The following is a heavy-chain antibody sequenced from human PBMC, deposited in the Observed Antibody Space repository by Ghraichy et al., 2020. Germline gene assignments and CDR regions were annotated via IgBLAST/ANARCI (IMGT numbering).Heavy chain of an antibody. Sequence: GGSLRLSCAASGFTFSNAWMSWVRQAPGEGLEWVGRIKTKTDGGITDYAAPVEGRFTISRDDSKNTLYLQMNSLKTEDTAVYYCTTAFPGIAVADNFDYWGQGTLVTVSS. CDR2: IKTKTDGGIT. V-gene: IGHV3-15*01. D-gene: IGHD6-19*01. CDR1: GFTFSNAW. J-gene: IGHJ4*02. CDR3: TTAFPGIAVADNFDY.